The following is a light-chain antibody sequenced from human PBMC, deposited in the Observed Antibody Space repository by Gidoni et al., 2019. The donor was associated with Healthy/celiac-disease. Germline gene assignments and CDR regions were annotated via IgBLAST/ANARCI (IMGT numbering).Light chain of an antibody. V-gene: IGKV1-5*03. CDR2: QAS. J-gene: IGKJ2*01. CDR3: QQYNNYSYT. CDR1: QSISSW. Sequence: SASVGDRVTITFRASQSISSWLAWYQQKPGKAPKLLIYQASSLASGVPSRFSGSGSGTEFTLTISSLQPDDFATYYCQQYNNYSYTFGQGTKLEIK.